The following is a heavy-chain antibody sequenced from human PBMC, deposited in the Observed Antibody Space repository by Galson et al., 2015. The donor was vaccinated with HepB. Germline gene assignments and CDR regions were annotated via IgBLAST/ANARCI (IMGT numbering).Heavy chain of an antibody. J-gene: IGHJ6*03. D-gene: IGHD2-21*01. V-gene: IGHV5-10-1*01. CDR2: IDPSDSYT. Sequence: SGAEVKKPGESLRISCKGSGYSFTSYWISWVRQMPGKGLEWMGRIDPSDSYTNYSPSFLGHVTISADKSISTAYLQWSSLKASDTAMYYCARHAAKNLGAPCGGDCYYYYYYYMDVWGKGTTVTVSS. CDR3: ARHAAKNLGAPCGGDCYYYYYYYMDV. CDR1: GYSFTSYW.